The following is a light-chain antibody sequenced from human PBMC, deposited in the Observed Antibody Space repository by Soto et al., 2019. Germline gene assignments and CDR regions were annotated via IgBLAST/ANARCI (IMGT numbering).Light chain of an antibody. CDR1: SSDV. J-gene: IGLJ3*02. CDR3: SSYAGGHIWV. V-gene: IGLV2-11*01. Sequence: QSALTQSRSVSGSPGQSVTISCTGTSSDVSWYQHHPGKAPKPIIFDVYKRPSGVPDRFSGSKSGITASLTISGLQADDEADFYCSSYAGGHIWVFGGGTKLTVL. CDR2: DVY.